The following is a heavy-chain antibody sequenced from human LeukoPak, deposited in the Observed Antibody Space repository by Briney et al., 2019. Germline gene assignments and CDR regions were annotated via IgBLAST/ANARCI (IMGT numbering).Heavy chain of an antibody. D-gene: IGHD3-10*01. Sequence: GGSLRLSCAASGFTFSSYSMNWVRQAPGKGLEWVSSISSSSSYIYYADSVKGRFTISRDNAKNSLYLQMISLRAEDTAVYYCARAVPGSGSYTDTVDYWGQGTLVTVSS. CDR2: ISSSSSYI. V-gene: IGHV3-21*01. CDR1: GFTFSSYS. CDR3: ARAVPGSGSYTDTVDY. J-gene: IGHJ4*02.